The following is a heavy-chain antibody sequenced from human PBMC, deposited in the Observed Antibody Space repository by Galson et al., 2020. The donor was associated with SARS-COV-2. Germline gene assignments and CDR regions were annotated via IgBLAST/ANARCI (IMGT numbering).Heavy chain of an antibody. CDR3: AGGDYDILTGYSRGDY. Sequence: TGGSLRLSCAASGFTFSDYYMSWIRQAPGKGLEWVSYISSSSSYTNYADSVKGRFTISRDNAKNSLYLQMNSLRAEDTAVYYCAGGDYDILTGYSRGDYWGQGTLVTVSS. J-gene: IGHJ4*02. CDR1: GFTFSDYY. CDR2: ISSSSSYT. D-gene: IGHD3-9*01. V-gene: IGHV3-11*06.